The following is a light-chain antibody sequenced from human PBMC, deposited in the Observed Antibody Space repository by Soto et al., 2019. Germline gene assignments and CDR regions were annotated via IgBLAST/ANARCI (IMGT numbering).Light chain of an antibody. Sequence: DFVMPQSPDSLAVSLGERATMNCKSNQDTRNYLAWYQQKPGQPPKLLIDWASSRASGVPDRFSGSGSGTDFTLTISNVQAEDVAVYYCQQYIDSWTFGQGTKVDI. CDR2: WAS. V-gene: IGKV4-1*01. J-gene: IGKJ1*01. CDR1: QDTRNY. CDR3: QQYIDSWT.